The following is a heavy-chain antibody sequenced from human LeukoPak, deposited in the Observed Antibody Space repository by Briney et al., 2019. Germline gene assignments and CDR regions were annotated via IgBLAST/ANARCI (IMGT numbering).Heavy chain of an antibody. V-gene: IGHV3-33*01. Sequence: PGGSLRLSCAASGFTFSNYGMHWVRQAPGKGLEWVAVIGYDGSNKYYADSVEGRFTISRGNSKNTLYLQMNSLRAEDTAVYYCARDGSVNDYGDYAGAFDIWGQGTMVTVSS. CDR1: GFTFSNYG. CDR3: ARDGSVNDYGDYAGAFDI. J-gene: IGHJ3*02. CDR2: IGYDGSNK. D-gene: IGHD4-17*01.